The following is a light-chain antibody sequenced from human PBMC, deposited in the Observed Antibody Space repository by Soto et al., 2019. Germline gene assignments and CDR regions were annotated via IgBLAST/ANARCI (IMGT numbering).Light chain of an antibody. CDR2: KTD. Sequence: QLVLTQPPSASETPGQRVTISCSGSSSNIESNYVHWYQQLPGTAPKLLIYKTDQRPSGVPDRFSGSMSGTSASLAISGLRSEDEADYFCAAWDDSLSAVVFGGGTKVTVL. CDR1: SSNIESNY. CDR3: AAWDDSLSAVV. J-gene: IGLJ2*01. V-gene: IGLV1-47*01.